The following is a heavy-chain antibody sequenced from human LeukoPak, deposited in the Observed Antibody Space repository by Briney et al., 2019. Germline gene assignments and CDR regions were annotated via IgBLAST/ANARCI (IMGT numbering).Heavy chain of an antibody. V-gene: IGHV3-64D*09. CDR1: GFTIRSYA. CDR3: VKDRYVDF. CDR2: ISSHGGST. Sequence: TGGSLRLSCSVSGFTIRSYAMHWVRQAPGKGLVYVSSISSHGGSTYYADSVKGRFTISRDNSKNTLYLQMSSLRAEDTAVYYCVKDRYVDFWGQGTLVTVSS. J-gene: IGHJ4*02.